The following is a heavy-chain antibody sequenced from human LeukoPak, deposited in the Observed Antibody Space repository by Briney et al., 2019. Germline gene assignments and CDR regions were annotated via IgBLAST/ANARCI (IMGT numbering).Heavy chain of an antibody. J-gene: IGHJ4*02. CDR1: GGSISSGGYY. D-gene: IGHD6-13*01. CDR3: AGTRIVAAGTQHFDY. V-gene: IGHV4-30-2*05. Sequence: PSETLSLTCTVSGGSISSGGYYWSWIRQPPGKGLEWIGYIYHSGSTYYNPSLKSRVTISVDTSKKQFSLRLSSVTAADTAVYYCAGTRIVAAGTQHFDYWGQGTLVTVSS. CDR2: IYHSGST.